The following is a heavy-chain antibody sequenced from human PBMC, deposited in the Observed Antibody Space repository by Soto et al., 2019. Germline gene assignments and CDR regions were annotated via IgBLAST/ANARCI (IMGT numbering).Heavy chain of an antibody. J-gene: IGHJ3*02. D-gene: IGHD3-3*01. V-gene: IGHV4-30-4*01. CDR3: ARPRTYYDFLSCYHRPSDPFYI. CDR2: IYYSGST. CDR1: GGSISSGDYY. Sequence: SETLSLTCTVSGGSISSGDYYWGWIRQPPGKGLEWIGYIYYSGSTYYNPSLKSRVTISVDTSKNQFSLKLSSVTAADTAVYYCARPRTYYDFLSCYHRPSDPFYIWGQGTMVPVSS.